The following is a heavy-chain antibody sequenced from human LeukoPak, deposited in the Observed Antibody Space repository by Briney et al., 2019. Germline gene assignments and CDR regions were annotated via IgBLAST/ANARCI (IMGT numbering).Heavy chain of an antibody. D-gene: IGHD4-17*01. CDR3: ARGDYGGNSGWFDP. J-gene: IGHJ5*02. V-gene: IGHV1-18*01. Sequence: PGGSLRLSCAASGFTFSSYWMSWVRQAPGQGLEWMGWISAYNGNTNYAQKLQGRVTMTTDTSTSTAYMELRSLRSDDTAVYYCARGDYGGNSGWFDPWGQGTLVTVSS. CDR1: GFTFSSYW. CDR2: ISAYNGNT.